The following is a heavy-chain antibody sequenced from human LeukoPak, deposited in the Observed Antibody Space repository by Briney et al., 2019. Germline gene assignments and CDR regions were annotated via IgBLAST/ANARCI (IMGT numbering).Heavy chain of an antibody. D-gene: IGHD2/OR15-2a*01. CDR3: ARGRYLPLYFDY. V-gene: IGHV4-39*07. CDR1: GGSISSSSYY. CDR2: IYYSGST. Sequence: SETLSLTCTISGGSISSSSYYWGWIRQPPGKGLEWIGSIYYSGSTYYNPSLKSRVTISVDTSKNQFSLKLSSVTAADTAVYYCARGRYLPLYFDYWGQGTLVTVSS. J-gene: IGHJ4*02.